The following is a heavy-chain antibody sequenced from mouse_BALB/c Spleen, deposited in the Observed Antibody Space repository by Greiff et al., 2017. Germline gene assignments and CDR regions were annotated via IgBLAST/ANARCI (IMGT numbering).Heavy chain of an antibody. J-gene: IGHJ3*01. D-gene: IGHD2-14*01. CDR2: IYPYNGGT. V-gene: IGHV1S29*02. Sequence: VQLQQSGPELVKPGASVKISCKASGYTFTDYNMHWVKQSHGKSLEWIGYIYPYNGGTGYNQKFKGKATLTADKSSNTAYMQLSSLTSEDSAVYFCARKGNYRYWFAYWGQGTLVTVSA. CDR1: GYTFTDYN. CDR3: ARKGNYRYWFAY.